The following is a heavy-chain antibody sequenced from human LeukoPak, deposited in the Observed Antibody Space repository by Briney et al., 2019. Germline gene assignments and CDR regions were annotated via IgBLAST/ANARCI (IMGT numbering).Heavy chain of an antibody. V-gene: IGHV1-8*01. D-gene: IGHD3-22*01. J-gene: IGHJ6*03. CDR1: GYTFTSYD. Sequence: VASVKASCKASGYTFTSYDINWVRQATGQGLEWMGWMNPNSGNTGYAQKFQGRVTMTRNTSISTAYMELSSLRSEDAAVYYCAKSLYFYDRSNYRYYYYMDVWAAGTTVTVSS. CDR3: AKSLYFYDRSNYRYYYYMDV. CDR2: MNPNSGNT.